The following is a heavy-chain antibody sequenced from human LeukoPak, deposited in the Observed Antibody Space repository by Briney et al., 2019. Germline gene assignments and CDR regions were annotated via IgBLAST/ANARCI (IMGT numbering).Heavy chain of an antibody. D-gene: IGHD3-10*01. CDR3: AKDRGYYGSGSYVPY. J-gene: IGHJ4*02. V-gene: IGHV3-30*04. CDR1: GFTFSSYA. CDR2: ISYDGSNK. Sequence: GSLRLSCAASGFTFSSYAMHWVRQAPGKGLEWVAVISYDGSNKYYADPVKGRFTISRDNSKNTLYLQMNSLRAEDTAVYYCAKDRGYYGSGSYVPYWGQGTLVTVSS.